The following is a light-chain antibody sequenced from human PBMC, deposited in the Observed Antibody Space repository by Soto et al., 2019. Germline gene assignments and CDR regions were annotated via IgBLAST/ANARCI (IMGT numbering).Light chain of an antibody. CDR1: RDVSSKY. Sequence: LTQSACTRPLSKRERATLSCRASRDVSSKYLAWYQQKPGQAPSLLIYGASGRATGIPARCSGSGSETDFPLTISRLEPEDFAVYYCHQYGRSFGQGTRLEIK. CDR2: GAS. J-gene: IGKJ5*01. CDR3: HQYGRS. V-gene: IGKV3-20*01.